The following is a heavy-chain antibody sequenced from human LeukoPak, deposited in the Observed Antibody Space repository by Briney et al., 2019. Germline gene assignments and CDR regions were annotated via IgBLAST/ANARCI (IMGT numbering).Heavy chain of an antibody. CDR3: ARFMAVAGGGGFDY. J-gene: IGHJ4*02. Sequence: SETLSLTCTVSGGSIDRYYWSWIRQPAGKGLEWIGRIYTSGSTNYNPSLKSRVTMSVDTSKNQFSLKLSSVTAADTAVYYCARFMAVAGGGGFDYWGQGTLVTVSS. V-gene: IGHV4-4*07. CDR1: GGSIDRYY. D-gene: IGHD6-19*01. CDR2: IYTSGST.